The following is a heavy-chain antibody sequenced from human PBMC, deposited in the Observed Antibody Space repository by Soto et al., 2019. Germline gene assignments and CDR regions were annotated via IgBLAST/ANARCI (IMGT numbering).Heavy chain of an antibody. CDR1: GFTFSSYW. V-gene: IGHV3-74*01. D-gene: IGHD6-6*01. Sequence: GGSLILSCAASGFTFSSYWMHWVRQAPGKGLVWVSRINSDGSSTSYADSVKGRFTISRDNAKNTLYLQMNSLRAEDTAVYYCARRVSSSGFDYWGQGTLVTVSS. CDR3: ARRVSSSGFDY. CDR2: INSDGSST. J-gene: IGHJ4*02.